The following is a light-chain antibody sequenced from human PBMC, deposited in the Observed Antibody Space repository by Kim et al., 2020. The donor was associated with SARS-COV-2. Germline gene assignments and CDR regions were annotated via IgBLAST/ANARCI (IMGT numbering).Light chain of an antibody. CDR2: QDS. CDR3: QAWDSSTFYV. Sequence: SPGQTASITCSGDKLGDKYVCWYQQKPGQAPVMVIYQDSKRPSGIPERFSGSNSGNTATLIISGTQAMDEADYYCQAWDSSTFYVFGTGTQLTVL. CDR1: KLGDKY. V-gene: IGLV3-1*01. J-gene: IGLJ1*01.